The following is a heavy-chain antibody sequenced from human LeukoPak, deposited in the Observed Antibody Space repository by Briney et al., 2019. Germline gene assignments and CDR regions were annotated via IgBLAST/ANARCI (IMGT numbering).Heavy chain of an antibody. CDR1: GGSFSGYY. V-gene: IGHV4-34*01. CDR2: INHSGST. J-gene: IGHJ3*02. D-gene: IGHD5-12*01. CDR3: AREGTYSGYDSDAFDI. Sequence: SETLSLTCAVYGGSFSGYYWSWIRQPPGKGLEWIGEINHSGSTNYNPSLKSRVTISVDTSKNQFSPKLSSVTAADTAVYYCAREGTYSGYDSDAFDIWGQGTMVTVSS.